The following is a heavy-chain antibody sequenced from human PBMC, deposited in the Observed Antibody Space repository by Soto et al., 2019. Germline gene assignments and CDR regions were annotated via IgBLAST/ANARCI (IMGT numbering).Heavy chain of an antibody. D-gene: IGHD3-22*01. Sequence: GGSLRLSCAASGFTFSSYAMSWVRQAPGKGLEWVSAIGGSGGSTYYADSVKGLFTISRDNSKNTLYLQMNSLRAEDTAVYYCAKAQVWLLNYDSWGQGTLVTVSS. CDR1: GFTFSSYA. J-gene: IGHJ4*02. CDR3: AKAQVWLLNYDS. V-gene: IGHV3-23*01. CDR2: IGGSGGST.